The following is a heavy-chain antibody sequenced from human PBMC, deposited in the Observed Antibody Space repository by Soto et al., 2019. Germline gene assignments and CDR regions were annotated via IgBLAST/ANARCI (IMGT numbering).Heavy chain of an antibody. V-gene: IGHV4-30-4*01. CDR3: AREIYDSSGYDY. CDR1: GGSISSGDYY. Sequence: SETLSLTCTVSGGSISSGDYYWSWIRQPPGKGLEWIGYIYCSGSTYYNPSLKSRVTISVDTSKNQFSLKLSSVTAADTAVYYCAREIYDSSGYDYWGQGTLVTVPQ. J-gene: IGHJ4*02. CDR2: IYCSGST. D-gene: IGHD3-22*01.